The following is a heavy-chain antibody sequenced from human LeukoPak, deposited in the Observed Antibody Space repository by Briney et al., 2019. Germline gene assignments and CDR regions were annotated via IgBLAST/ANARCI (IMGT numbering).Heavy chain of an antibody. J-gene: IGHJ4*02. CDR3: ARRIRYSSGWYGGEDY. CDR1: GSSISSSSYY. Sequence: PSETLSLTCTVSGSSISSSSYYWGWIRQPPGKGLEWIGSIYYSGSTYYNPSLKSRVTISVDTSKNQFSLKLSSVTAADTAVYYCARRIRYSSGWYGGEDYWGQGTLVTVSS. D-gene: IGHD6-19*01. V-gene: IGHV4-39*01. CDR2: IYYSGST.